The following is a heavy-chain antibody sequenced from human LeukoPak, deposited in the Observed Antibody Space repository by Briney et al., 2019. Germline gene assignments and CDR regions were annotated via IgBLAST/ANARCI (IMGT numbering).Heavy chain of an antibody. Sequence: SETLSLICTVSGGSISSSSYYWGWIRQPPGKGLEWIGSIYYSGSTYYNPSLKSRVTISVDTSKDQFSLKLSSVTAADTAVYYCARVLMVRGVVAIDYWGQGTLVTVSS. D-gene: IGHD3-10*01. CDR2: IYYSGST. CDR3: ARVLMVRGVVAIDY. V-gene: IGHV4-39*07. J-gene: IGHJ4*02. CDR1: GGSISSSSYY.